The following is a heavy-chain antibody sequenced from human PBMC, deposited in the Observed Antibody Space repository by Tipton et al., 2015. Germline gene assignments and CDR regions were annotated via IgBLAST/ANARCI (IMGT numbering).Heavy chain of an antibody. V-gene: IGHV3-23*01. CDR2: ISGGGGRT. J-gene: IGHJ4*02. Sequence: SLRLSCAASGFTFRNYAMNWVRQTPGKGLEWVSGISGGGGRTYSADSVKGRFTISRDNSKNMLHLHMSSLTAEDTAVYYCAKEAIVATLIQEKGYFDYWGQGTLVTVSS. D-gene: IGHD2-15*01. CDR1: GFTFRNYA. CDR3: AKEAIVATLIQEKGYFDY.